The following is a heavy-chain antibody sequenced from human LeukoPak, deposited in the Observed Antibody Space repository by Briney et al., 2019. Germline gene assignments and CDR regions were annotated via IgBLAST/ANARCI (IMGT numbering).Heavy chain of an antibody. CDR3: TRENGAFSPFGY. V-gene: IGHV4-4*02. CDR2: IHLSGRT. Sequence: PSGTLSLTCGFSVGSITSTNWWTWVRHPPRQGLEWIGEIHLSGRTNYNPSLNSRVTLAVDTSKSHLSLTLTSVTAADTAVYYCTRENGAFSPFGYWGQGTLVTVPS. D-gene: IGHD2-8*01. J-gene: IGHJ4*02. CDR1: VGSITSTNW.